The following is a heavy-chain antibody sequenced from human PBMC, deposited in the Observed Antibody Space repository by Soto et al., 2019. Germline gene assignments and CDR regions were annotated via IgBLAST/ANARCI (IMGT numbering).Heavy chain of an antibody. CDR1: GDSVSSNSAA. J-gene: IGHJ5*02. CDR2: TYYRSKWYN. Sequence: PSQTLSLTCAISGDSVSSNSAAWNWIRQSPSRGLEWLGRTYYRSKWYNDYAVSVKSRITITPDTSKNQFSLQLNSVTPEDTAVYYCARGPPRSSWYIDWFDPWGPGTLVTVSS. D-gene: IGHD6-13*01. V-gene: IGHV6-1*01. CDR3: ARGPPRSSWYIDWFDP.